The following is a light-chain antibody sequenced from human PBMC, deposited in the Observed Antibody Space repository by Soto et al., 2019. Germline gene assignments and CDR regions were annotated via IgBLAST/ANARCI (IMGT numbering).Light chain of an antibody. V-gene: IGKV3-15*01. CDR2: GAS. Sequence: EIVMTQSPATLSVSPGERVTLSCRASQSVRSNLAWYQQKPGQVPRVLIYGASTRAIGIPDRFSGSESGTEFTITTSSLPSDSLTVYYCQHYNYSWVFGSGTKVEIK. CDR1: QSVRSN. CDR3: QHYNYSWV. J-gene: IGKJ4*01.